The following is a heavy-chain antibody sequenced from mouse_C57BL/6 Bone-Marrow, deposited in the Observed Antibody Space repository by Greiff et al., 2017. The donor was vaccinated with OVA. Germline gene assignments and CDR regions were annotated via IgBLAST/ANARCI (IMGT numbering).Heavy chain of an antibody. D-gene: IGHD2-10*02. J-gene: IGHJ2*01. V-gene: IGHV1-81*01. CDR1: GYTFTSYG. CDR2: IYPRSGNT. Sequence: QVQLQQSGAELARPGASVKLSCKASGYTFTSYGISWVKQRTGQGLEWIGEIYPRSGNTYYNEKFKGKATLTADKSSSPAYMELRSLTSEDSAVYFCARGGYGNYVGYFDYWGQGTTLTVSS. CDR3: ARGGYGNYVGYFDY.